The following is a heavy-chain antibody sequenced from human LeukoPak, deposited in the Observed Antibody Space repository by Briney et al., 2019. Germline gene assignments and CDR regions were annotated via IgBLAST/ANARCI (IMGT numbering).Heavy chain of an antibody. J-gene: IGHJ3*02. D-gene: IGHD3-10*01. V-gene: IGHV3-23*01. CDR1: GFTFSXYA. CDR3: ARDGEPEAFDI. CDR2: ISGSGGST. Sequence: GGXXRLSCAAAGFTFSXYAMRGGXXAPGXGVGWVSAISGSGGSTYYADSVKGRFTISRDNSKNTLYLQMNSLRAEDTAVYYCARDGEPEAFDIWGQGTMVTVSS.